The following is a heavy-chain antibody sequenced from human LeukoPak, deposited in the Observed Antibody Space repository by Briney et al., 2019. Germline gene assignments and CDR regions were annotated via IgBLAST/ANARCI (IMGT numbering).Heavy chain of an antibody. CDR1: GYTFTNYG. CDR2: ISAYNGDT. D-gene: IGHD6-19*01. Sequence: GASVKVSCKASGYTFTNYGISWVRQAPGQGLEWMGWISAYNGDTNYAQKLQGRVTMTTDTSTSTAYMELRSLRSDDTAIYYCARDLGLYSSGWTPSYWGQGTLVTVSS. CDR3: ARDLGLYSSGWTPSY. V-gene: IGHV1-18*04. J-gene: IGHJ4*02.